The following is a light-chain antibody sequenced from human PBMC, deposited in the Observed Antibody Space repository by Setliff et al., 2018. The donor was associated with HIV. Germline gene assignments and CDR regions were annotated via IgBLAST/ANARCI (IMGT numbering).Light chain of an antibody. Sequence: QSVLTQPASVSGSPGQSITISCTGTSSDVGGYKYVSWYQQHPGRAPKLMIYEVSNRPSGVSNRFSGSKSGNTASLTISGLQVEDESDYYCSSYTSSSIWVFGTGTKVTVL. J-gene: IGLJ1*01. V-gene: IGLV2-14*01. CDR3: SSYTSSSIWV. CDR2: EVS. CDR1: SSDVGGYKY.